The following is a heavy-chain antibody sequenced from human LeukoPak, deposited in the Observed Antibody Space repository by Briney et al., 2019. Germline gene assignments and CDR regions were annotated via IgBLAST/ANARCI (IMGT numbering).Heavy chain of an antibody. CDR1: GFTFDDYG. CDR2: MSWNGGDI. J-gene: IGHJ4*02. CDR3: ARGSTLFGIVQRGRHYYFDN. V-gene: IGHV3-20*04. Sequence: GGSVRLSCVASGFTFDDYGMSWVRQVPGKGLEWVSGMSWNGGDIAYTDSVRGRFTISRDIARRSLFLQMNSLRPEDTALYYCARGSTLFGIVQRGRHYYFDNWGQGTLVTVSS. D-gene: IGHD2-2*01.